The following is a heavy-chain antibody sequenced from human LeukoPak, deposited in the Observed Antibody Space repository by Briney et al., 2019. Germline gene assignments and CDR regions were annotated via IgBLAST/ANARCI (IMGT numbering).Heavy chain of an antibody. Sequence: ASVKVSCKASGYTFTGYYMHWVRQAPGQGLEWMGWINPNSGGTNYAQKFQGRVTMTRDTSISTAYMELSRLRSDDTAVYYCAIKHYYYYYMDVWGKGTTVTVSS. V-gene: IGHV1-2*02. CDR2: INPNSGGT. J-gene: IGHJ6*03. CDR3: AIKHYYYYYMDV. CDR1: GYTFTGYY.